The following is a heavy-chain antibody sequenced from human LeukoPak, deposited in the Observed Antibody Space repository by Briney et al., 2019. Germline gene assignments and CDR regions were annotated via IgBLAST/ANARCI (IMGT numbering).Heavy chain of an antibody. J-gene: IGHJ6*02. D-gene: IGHD2-15*01. CDR3: ARDYCSGGSCYSRVGYYYYGMDV. V-gene: IGHV4-59*01. CDR2: IYYSGST. Sequence: SETLSLTCTVSGGSISSYYWSWIRQPPGKGLEWIGYIYYSGSTNYNPSLKSRVTISVDTSKNQFSLKLSSVTAADTAVYYCARDYCSGGSCYSRVGYYYYGMDVWGQGTTVAVSS. CDR1: GGSISSYY.